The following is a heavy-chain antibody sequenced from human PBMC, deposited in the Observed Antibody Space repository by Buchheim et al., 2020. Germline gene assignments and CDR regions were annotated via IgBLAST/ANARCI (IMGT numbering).Heavy chain of an antibody. CDR3: ARGIFGVPAAMGDYYYYYGMDV. J-gene: IGHJ6*02. CDR1: GGTFSSYA. D-gene: IGHD2-2*01. V-gene: IGHV1-69*04. Sequence: QVQLVQSGAEVKKPGSSVKVSCKASGGTFSSYAISWVRQAPGQGLEWMGRIIPILGIANYAQKFQGRVTITADKSTSTAYMELSSLRSEDTAVYYCARGIFGVPAAMGDYYYYYGMDVWGQGTT. CDR2: IIPILGIA.